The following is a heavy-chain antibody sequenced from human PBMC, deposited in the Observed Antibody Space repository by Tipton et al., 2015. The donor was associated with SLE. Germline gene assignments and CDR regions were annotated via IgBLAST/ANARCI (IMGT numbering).Heavy chain of an antibody. V-gene: IGHV4-4*02. Sequence: TLSLTCAVSGGSISSSNWWSWVRQPPGKGLEWIGEIYHSGSTNYNPSLKSRVTISVDTSKNQFSLRLTSVTAPDTAVFYCARGVGARGSNLDYWGQGSLVTVSS. CDR1: GGSISSSNW. D-gene: IGHD1-26*01. CDR2: IYHSGST. J-gene: IGHJ4*02. CDR3: ARGVGARGSNLDY.